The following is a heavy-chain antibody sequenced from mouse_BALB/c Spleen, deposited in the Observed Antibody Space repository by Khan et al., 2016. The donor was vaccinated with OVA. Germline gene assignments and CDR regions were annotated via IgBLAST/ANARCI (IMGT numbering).Heavy chain of an antibody. Sequence: EVQLQESGPGLVKPSQSLSLTCSVTGYSVTSGYYWSWIRQFPGNRLEWMGYISYDGNNNYNPSLKNPISITRDTSKNQFFLRLNSVTTEDTATYYCTRAPWEGYCDVWGAGTTVTVSS. CDR3: TRAPWEGYCDV. J-gene: IGHJ1*01. CDR2: ISYDGNN. V-gene: IGHV3-6*02. D-gene: IGHD4-1*01. CDR1: GYSVTSGYY.